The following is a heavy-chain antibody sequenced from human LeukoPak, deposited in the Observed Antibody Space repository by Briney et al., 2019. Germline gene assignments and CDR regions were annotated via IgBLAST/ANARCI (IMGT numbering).Heavy chain of an antibody. Sequence: PSETLSLTCTVSGGSISSSSYYWGWLRQPPGKGLEWIGSIYYSGSTYYNPSLKSRVTTSVDTSENQFSLKLSSVTAADTAVYYCARSGYSYGTLDYWGQGTLVTVSS. D-gene: IGHD5-18*01. V-gene: IGHV4-39*07. J-gene: IGHJ4*02. CDR2: IYYSGST. CDR3: ARSGYSYGTLDY. CDR1: GGSISSSSYY.